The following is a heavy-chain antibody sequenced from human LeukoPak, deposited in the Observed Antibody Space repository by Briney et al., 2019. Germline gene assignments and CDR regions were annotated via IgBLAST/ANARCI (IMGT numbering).Heavy chain of an antibody. CDR2: IRCDGSNK. J-gene: IGHJ3*02. Sequence: GGSLRLSCAASGFTFSSYGMHWVRQAPGKGLEWVAFIRCDGSNKYYADSVKGRFTISRDNSKNTLYLQMNSLRAEDTAVYYCAKDRGGVGATGAFDIWGQGTMVTVSS. D-gene: IGHD1-26*01. CDR1: GFTFSSYG. V-gene: IGHV3-30*02. CDR3: AKDRGGVGATGAFDI.